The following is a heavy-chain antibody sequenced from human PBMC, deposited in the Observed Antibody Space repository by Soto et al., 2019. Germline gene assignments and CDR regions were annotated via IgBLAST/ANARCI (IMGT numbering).Heavy chain of an antibody. CDR3: ARGGNRYSNAGSGVGGFDF. V-gene: IGHV4-59*01. J-gene: IGHJ4*02. CDR1: GVSISSSY. Sequence: SETLSLTCTVSGVSISSSYWSWIRQSPGTGLEWIGYIYYTGTTNYNPSLKRRVTISLDTAKNQFSLNVNSLTTAVTAVYFCARGGNRYSNAGSGVGGFDFWGEGTLVTVSS. CDR2: IYYTGTT. D-gene: IGHD5-12*01.